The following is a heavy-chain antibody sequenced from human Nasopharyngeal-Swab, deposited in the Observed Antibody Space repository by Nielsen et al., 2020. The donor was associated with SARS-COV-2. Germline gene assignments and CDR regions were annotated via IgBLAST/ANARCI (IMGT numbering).Heavy chain of an antibody. CDR2: ISWNSGSI. Sequence: GGSLRLSCAASGFTFDDYAMHWVWQAPGKGLEWVSGISWNSGSIGYADSVKGRFTISRDNAKNSLYLQMNSLRAEDTALYYCAKVGGDYYFDYWGQGTLVTVSS. D-gene: IGHD3-16*01. CDR3: AKVGGDYYFDY. V-gene: IGHV3-9*01. CDR1: GFTFDDYA. J-gene: IGHJ4*02.